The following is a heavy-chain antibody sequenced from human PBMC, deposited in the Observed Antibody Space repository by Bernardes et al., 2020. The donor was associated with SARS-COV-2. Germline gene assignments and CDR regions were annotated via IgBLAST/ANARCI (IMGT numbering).Heavy chain of an antibody. CDR1: GFTFSDYS. CDR3: ARDGEQAAGRRFDY. Sequence: GGSLRLSCAASGFTFSDYSMNWVRQAPGKGLEWVSSISRDTSYIHYADPVKGRFTISRDNAKNSLYLQMNSLRADDTAVYFCARDGEQAAGRRFDYWGQGTLVTVSS. J-gene: IGHJ4*02. D-gene: IGHD1-26*01. V-gene: IGHV3-21*01. CDR2: ISRDTSYI.